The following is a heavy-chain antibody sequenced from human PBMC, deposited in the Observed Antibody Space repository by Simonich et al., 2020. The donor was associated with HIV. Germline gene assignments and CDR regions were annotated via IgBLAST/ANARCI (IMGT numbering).Heavy chain of an antibody. Sequence: QVQLQQWGAVLFKPSETLSLPCAVYGVSFIGYYWTCIRLPPGKGLEWIGEINHSGSTNYNPSLKRRVTRSVDTSKNQFSLKLSSVTAADTAVYYCARLTAGGLGEYFQHWGQGTLVTVSS. CDR2: INHSGST. J-gene: IGHJ1*01. V-gene: IGHV4-34*01. CDR3: ARLTAGGLGEYFQH. D-gene: IGHD6-13*01. CDR1: GVSFIGYY.